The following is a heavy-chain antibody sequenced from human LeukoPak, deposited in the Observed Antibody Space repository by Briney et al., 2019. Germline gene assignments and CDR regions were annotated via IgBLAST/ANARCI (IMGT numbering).Heavy chain of an antibody. D-gene: IGHD3-22*01. CDR2: INSDGSST. Sequence: GGSLRLSCAASGFTFSIYWMHWVRQAPGKGLEWVSRINSDGSSTTYADSVKGRFTISRDNAKNTLYLQMNSLRAEDTAAYYCAREGYYYDSSGTRRGHFDYWGQGTLVTVSS. V-gene: IGHV3-74*01. CDR3: AREGYYYDSSGTRRGHFDY. CDR1: GFTFSIYW. J-gene: IGHJ4*02.